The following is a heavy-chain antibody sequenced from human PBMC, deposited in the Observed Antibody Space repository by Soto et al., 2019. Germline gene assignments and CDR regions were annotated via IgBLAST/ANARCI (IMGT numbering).Heavy chain of an antibody. CDR1: GFTVTSNG. CDR3: AKDRLYHRDYFNX. D-gene: IGHD2-21*02. Sequence: GGSLRLSCGVSGFTVTSNGVSWVRQAPGKGLEWVSAISTNGQGILYAYSVKVRFTISIDISSKTVFLQMDSLRAEDTAVYYCAKDRLYHRDYFNXWGQGTLVTVSX. V-gene: IGHV3-23*01. CDR2: ISTNGQGI. J-gene: IGHJ4*02.